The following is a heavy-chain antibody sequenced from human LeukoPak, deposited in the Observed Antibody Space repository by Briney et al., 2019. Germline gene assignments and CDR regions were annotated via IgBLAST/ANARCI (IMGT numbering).Heavy chain of an antibody. Sequence: PGGSLRLSCAASGFPVSSNYMSWVRQAPGKGLEWVSAISGSGGSTYYADSVKGRFTISRDNSKNTLYLQMNSLRAEDTAVYYCAKGDYGDYVAFDIWGQGTMVTVSS. V-gene: IGHV3-23*01. CDR1: GFPVSSNY. J-gene: IGHJ3*02. CDR2: ISGSGGST. D-gene: IGHD4-17*01. CDR3: AKGDYGDYVAFDI.